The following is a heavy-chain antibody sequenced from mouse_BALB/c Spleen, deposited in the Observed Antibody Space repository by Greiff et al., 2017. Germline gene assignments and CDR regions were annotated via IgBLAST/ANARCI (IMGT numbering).Heavy chain of an antibody. CDR2: ISSGSSTI. D-gene: IGHD1-1*01. CDR3: TRLIYYYGRGYAMDN. Sequence: EVQLVESGGGLVQPGGSRKLSCAASGFTFSSFGMHWVRQAPEKGLEWVAYISSGSSTIYYADTVKGRFTISRDNPKNTLFLQMTSLRSEDTAMYYCTRLIYYYGRGYAMDNWGQGTSVTVSS. J-gene: IGHJ4*01. V-gene: IGHV5-17*02. CDR1: GFTFSSFG.